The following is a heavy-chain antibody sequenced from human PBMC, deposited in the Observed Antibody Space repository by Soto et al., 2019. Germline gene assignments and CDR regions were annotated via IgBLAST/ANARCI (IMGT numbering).Heavy chain of an antibody. CDR3: ARRSGQDCSGGSCYLYFDS. CDR2: MYHSGTT. D-gene: IGHD2-15*01. Sequence: SETLSLTCTVSGASISSYYWGWIRQPPGKGLEWIGHMYHSGTTNYNSSLKSRVTISTDTSKNQFSLKLSTVTAADTAVYYRARRSGQDCSGGSCYLYFDSWGQGTLVTVSS. CDR1: GASISSYY. J-gene: IGHJ4*02. V-gene: IGHV4-59*08.